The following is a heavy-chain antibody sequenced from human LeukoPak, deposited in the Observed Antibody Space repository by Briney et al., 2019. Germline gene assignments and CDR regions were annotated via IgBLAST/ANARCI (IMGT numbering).Heavy chain of an antibody. V-gene: IGHV5-51*01. CDR2: IYPGDSDT. CDR3: ARGITMIVALDAFDI. CDR1: GYSFTSYW. J-gene: IGHJ3*02. Sequence: GESLKISCKGSGYSFTSYWIGWVRQMPGKGLEWMGIIYPGDSDTRYSPSFQGQVTISADKSISTAYLQWSSLKASDTAMYCCARGITMIVALDAFDIWGQGTMVTVSS. D-gene: IGHD3-22*01.